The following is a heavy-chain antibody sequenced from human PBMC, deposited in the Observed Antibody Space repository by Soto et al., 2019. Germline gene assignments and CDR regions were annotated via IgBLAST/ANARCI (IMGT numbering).Heavy chain of an antibody. Sequence: QVQLVQSGPEVKKPGASVKVSCKASGYTFTSYGFSWVRQAPGQGLEWMGWISAYNGDTNYPQKFQARVTMTTDTSTSTAYLDLRRLRSDDTAVYYCARSSGTYPPSRYSSGLDVWGQGTTVTVSS. D-gene: IGHD1-26*01. J-gene: IGHJ6*02. V-gene: IGHV1-18*01. CDR1: GYTFTSYG. CDR2: ISAYNGDT. CDR3: ARSSGTYPPSRYSSGLDV.